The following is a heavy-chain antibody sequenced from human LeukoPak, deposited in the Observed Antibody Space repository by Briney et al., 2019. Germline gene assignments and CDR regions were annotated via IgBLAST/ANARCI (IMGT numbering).Heavy chain of an antibody. CDR2: ISKSDSTI. CDR3: ARPPYGGKPP. J-gene: IGHJ5*02. D-gene: IGHD4-23*01. V-gene: IGHV3-11*01. CDR1: EFTFSDYN. Sequence: GGSLRLSCAASEFTFSDYNMNWIRQAPGKGLEWVSYISKSDSTIYYADSVKGRFTISRDNAKNSLYLQMNSLRAEDTAVYYCARPPYGGKPPWGQGTLVTVSS.